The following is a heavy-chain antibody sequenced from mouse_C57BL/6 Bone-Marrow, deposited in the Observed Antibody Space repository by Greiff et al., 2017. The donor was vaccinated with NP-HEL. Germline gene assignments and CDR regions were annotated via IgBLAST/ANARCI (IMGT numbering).Heavy chain of an antibody. J-gene: IGHJ1*03. D-gene: IGHD2-5*01. Sequence: EVKLMESGGGLVQPGESLKLSCESNEYEFPSHDMSWVRKTQEKRLELVAAINSDGGSTYYPDTMERRFIISRDNTKKTLYLQMSSLRSEDTALYYCARSPYSNAWYFDVWGTGTTVTVSS. CDR2: INSDGGST. CDR1: EYEFPSHD. CDR3: ARSPYSNAWYFDV. V-gene: IGHV5-2*01.